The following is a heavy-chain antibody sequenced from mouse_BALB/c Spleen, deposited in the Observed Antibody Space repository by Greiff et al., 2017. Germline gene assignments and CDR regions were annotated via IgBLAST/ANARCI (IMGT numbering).Heavy chain of an antibody. J-gene: IGHJ3*01. D-gene: IGHD1-1*01. V-gene: IGHV1-14*01. Sequence: VHVKQSGPELVKPGASVKMSCKASGYTFTSYVMHWVKQKPGQGLEWIGYINPYNDGTKYNEKFKGKATLTSDKSSSTAYMELSSLTSEDSAVYYCARGHYYYRFAYWGQGTLVTVSA. CDR2: INPYNDGT. CDR3: ARGHYYYRFAY. CDR1: GYTFTSYV.